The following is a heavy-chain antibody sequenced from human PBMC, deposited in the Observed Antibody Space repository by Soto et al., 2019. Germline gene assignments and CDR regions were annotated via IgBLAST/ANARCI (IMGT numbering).Heavy chain of an antibody. J-gene: IGHJ6*02. V-gene: IGHV5-10-1*01. CDR2: IDPSDSYT. CDR3: ARQPIVVVPAAYYYGMDV. CDR1: GYSFTSYW. Sequence: GESLKISCKGSGYSFTSYWISWVRQMPGKGLEWIGRIDPSDSYTNYSPSFQGHVTISADKSISTAYLQWSSLKASDTAMYYCARQPIVVVPAAYYYGMDVWGQGTTVTVSS. D-gene: IGHD2-2*01.